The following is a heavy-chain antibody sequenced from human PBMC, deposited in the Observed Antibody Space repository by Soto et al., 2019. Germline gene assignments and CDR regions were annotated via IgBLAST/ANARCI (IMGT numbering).Heavy chain of an antibody. V-gene: IGHV4-39*01. CDR1: GDSINSDKYY. CDR3: ARLEGLATISYSFDF. Sequence: QLQLQESGPGLVKPSETLSLTCSVSGDSINSDKYYWGWIRQPPGKGLEWIGSIYFRGNTYYNPSLQTRVTISLDKSTSQFSLKLNSVTAAASAVYFCARLEGLATISYSFDFWGQGALVTVSS. J-gene: IGHJ4*02. CDR2: IYFRGNT. D-gene: IGHD3-9*01.